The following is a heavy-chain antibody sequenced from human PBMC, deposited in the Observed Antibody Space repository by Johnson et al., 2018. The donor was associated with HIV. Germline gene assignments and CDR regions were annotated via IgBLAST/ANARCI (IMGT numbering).Heavy chain of an antibody. CDR1: GFTFSIYA. D-gene: IGHD3-22*01. J-gene: IGHJ3*02. V-gene: IGHV3-30-3*01. Sequence: QVQLVESGGGVVQPGRSLRLSCAASGFTFSIYAMHWVRQAPGKGLEWVAVISYDGSNRFYADSVKGRFTISRDNSKNTLYLQMNSLRADDTAVYYCAREGDYYDSSGYWAAFDIWGQGTMVTVSS. CDR2: ISYDGSNR. CDR3: AREGDYYDSSGYWAAFDI.